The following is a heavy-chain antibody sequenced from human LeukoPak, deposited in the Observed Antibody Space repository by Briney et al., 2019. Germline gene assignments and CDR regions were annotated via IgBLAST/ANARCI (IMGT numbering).Heavy chain of an antibody. CDR3: ARVALYTKTGRGPIDY. CDR2: INPNSGGT. J-gene: IGHJ4*02. D-gene: IGHD1-1*01. V-gene: IGHV1-2*02. CDR1: GYTFTGYY. Sequence: GASVKVSCKASGYTFTGYYMHWVRQAPGQGLEWMGWINPNSGGTNYAQKFQGRVTMTRDTSISTAYMELSRLRSDDTAVYYCARVALYTKTGRGPIDYWGQGTLVTVSS.